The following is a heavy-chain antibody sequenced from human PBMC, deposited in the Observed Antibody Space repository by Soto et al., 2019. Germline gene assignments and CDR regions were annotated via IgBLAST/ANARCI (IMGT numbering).Heavy chain of an antibody. V-gene: IGHV5-10-1*01. CDR3: AITVAVAPYYYGMDV. Sequence: GESLKISCKGSGYSFTSYWISWVRQMPGKGLEWMGRIDPSDSYTNYSPSFQGHVTISADKSISTAYLQWSSLKASDTAMYYCAITVAVAPYYYGMDVWGQGTTVTVSS. J-gene: IGHJ6*02. CDR1: GYSFTSYW. D-gene: IGHD6-19*01. CDR2: IDPSDSYT.